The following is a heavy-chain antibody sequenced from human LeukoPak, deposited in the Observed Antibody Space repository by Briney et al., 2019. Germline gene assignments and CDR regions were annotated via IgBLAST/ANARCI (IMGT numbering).Heavy chain of an antibody. CDR2: INHSGST. J-gene: IGHJ4*02. D-gene: IGHD3-22*01. V-gene: IGHV4-34*01. CDR1: GGSFSGYY. CDR3: ARGITMIVVVPTDLGWFDY. Sequence: SETLSLTCAVYGGSFSGYYWSWIRQPPGKGLEWIGEINHSGSTNYNPSLKSRVTISVDTSKNQFSLKLSSVTAADTAVYYCARGITMIVVVPTDLGWFDYWGQGTLVTVSS.